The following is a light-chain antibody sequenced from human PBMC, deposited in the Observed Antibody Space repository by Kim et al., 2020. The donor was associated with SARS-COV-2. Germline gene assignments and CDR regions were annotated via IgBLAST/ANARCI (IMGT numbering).Light chain of an antibody. J-gene: IGKJ5*01. CDR2: EAS. V-gene: IGKV1-33*01. CDR1: RDIKIY. Sequence: SVGDSVTNTCRASRDIKIYLNWNQHKPGRAPKLLIYEASNLETGVPSRYSATGYATSFTFTIDSLQPEDFATYYCQQYDNRPSITFGQGTPLEIK. CDR3: QQYDNRPSIT.